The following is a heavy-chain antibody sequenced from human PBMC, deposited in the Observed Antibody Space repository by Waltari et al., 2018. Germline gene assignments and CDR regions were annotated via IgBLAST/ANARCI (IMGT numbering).Heavy chain of an antibody. CDR1: GYTFTGYY. CDR3: ARDPGRWLRLLDY. Sequence: QVQLVQSGAEVKKPGASVKVSCKASGYTFTGYYMHWVRQAPGQGLEWLGWINPNSGGTNYAQKLQGRVTMTRDTSISTAYMELSRLRSDDTAVYYCARDPGRWLRLLDYWGQGTLVTVSS. V-gene: IGHV1-2*02. J-gene: IGHJ4*02. D-gene: IGHD5-12*01. CDR2: INPNSGGT.